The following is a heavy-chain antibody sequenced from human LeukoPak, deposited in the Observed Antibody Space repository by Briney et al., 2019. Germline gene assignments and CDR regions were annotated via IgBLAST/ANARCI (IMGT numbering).Heavy chain of an antibody. D-gene: IGHD6-19*01. Sequence: GGSLRLSCVVFGLTFSDYWMNWVRQAPGKGLEWVANIKENGNEKYYVDSVRGRFTISRDNAKNSLYLQMNSLRAEDTAIYYCVTNRVAGGHWGQGTLVTVSS. J-gene: IGHJ4*02. V-gene: IGHV3-7*01. CDR2: IKENGNEK. CDR1: GLTFSDYW. CDR3: VTNRVAGGH.